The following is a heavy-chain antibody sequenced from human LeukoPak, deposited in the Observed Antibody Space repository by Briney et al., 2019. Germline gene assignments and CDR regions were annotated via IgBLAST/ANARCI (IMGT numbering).Heavy chain of an antibody. CDR3: ARRENYDFWSGYQNWFDP. Sequence: GESLKISCTGSGYSFTSYWIGWVRQMPGKGLEWMGIIYPGDSDTRCSPSFQGQVTISADKSISTAYLQWSSLKASDTAMYYCARRENYDFWSGYQNWFDPWGQGTLVTVSS. CDR1: GYSFTSYW. V-gene: IGHV5-51*01. D-gene: IGHD3-3*01. J-gene: IGHJ5*02. CDR2: IYPGDSDT.